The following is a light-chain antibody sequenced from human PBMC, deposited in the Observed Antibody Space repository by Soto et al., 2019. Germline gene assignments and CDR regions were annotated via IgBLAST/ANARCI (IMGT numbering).Light chain of an antibody. J-gene: IGLJ2*01. CDR2: SNY. CDR3: EAWDDSLNGVV. V-gene: IGLV1-44*01. Sequence: QPVLTQTPSASGTPGQRVNISCSGSSSNIGSNNVNWYQQLPGTAPKLLIYSNYQRPSGVPDRFSGSKSGTSASLAISGLQSEDEADYYCEAWDDSLNGVVFGGGTQLTVL. CDR1: SSNIGSNN.